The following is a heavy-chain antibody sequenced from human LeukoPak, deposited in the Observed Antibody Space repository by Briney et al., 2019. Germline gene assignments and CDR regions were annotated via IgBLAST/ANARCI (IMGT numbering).Heavy chain of an antibody. J-gene: IGHJ4*02. V-gene: IGHV4-39*01. D-gene: IGHD1-26*01. CDR3: ARGQPQWELLGVKYYFDY. CDR1: GGSISSSSYY. Sequence: PSETLSLTCTVSGGSISSSSYYWGWIRQPPGKGLEWIGSIYYSGSTYYNPSLKSRVTISVDTSKNQFSLKLSSVTAADTAVYYCARGQPQWELLGVKYYFDYWGQGTLVTVSS. CDR2: IYYSGST.